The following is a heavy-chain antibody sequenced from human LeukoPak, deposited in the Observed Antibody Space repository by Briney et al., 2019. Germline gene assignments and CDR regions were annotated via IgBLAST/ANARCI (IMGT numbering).Heavy chain of an antibody. J-gene: IGHJ4*02. CDR2: IYYSGST. Sequence: SETLSLTCTVSGGSISSYYWSWIRQPPGKGLEWIGYIYYSGSTNYNPSLESRVTISVDTSRNQFSLKLSSVTAADTAVYYCAREYSGSYNYWGQGTLVTVSS. V-gene: IGHV4-59*01. CDR1: GGSISSYY. D-gene: IGHD1-26*01. CDR3: AREYSGSYNY.